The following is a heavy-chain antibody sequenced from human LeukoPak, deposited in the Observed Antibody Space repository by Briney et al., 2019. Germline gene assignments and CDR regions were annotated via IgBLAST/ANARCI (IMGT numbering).Heavy chain of an antibody. J-gene: IGHJ6*02. CDR1: GYTFTGYY. D-gene: IGHD6-19*01. CDR2: INPNSGGT. Sequence: ASVKVSCKASGYTFTGYYMHWVRQAPGQGLEWMGWINPNSGGTNYAQKFQGRVTMTRDTSISTAYMELSRLRSDDTAVYYCARDTGWLQYYYYGMDVWGQGTTVTVFS. V-gene: IGHV1-2*02. CDR3: ARDTGWLQYYYYGMDV.